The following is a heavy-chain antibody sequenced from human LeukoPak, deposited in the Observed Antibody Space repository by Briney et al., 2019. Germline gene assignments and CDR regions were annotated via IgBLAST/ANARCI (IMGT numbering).Heavy chain of an antibody. Sequence: PSETLPLTCTVSGGSISSTSYYWDWIRQPPGKGLEWIGSIYYTGSTYYNPSLKSRVTISVDTSKNQFSLKLSSVTAADTAVYYCARRRSYYFDYWGQGTLVTVSS. V-gene: IGHV4-39*01. CDR1: GGSISSTSYY. CDR2: IYYTGST. J-gene: IGHJ4*02. CDR3: ARRRSYYFDY.